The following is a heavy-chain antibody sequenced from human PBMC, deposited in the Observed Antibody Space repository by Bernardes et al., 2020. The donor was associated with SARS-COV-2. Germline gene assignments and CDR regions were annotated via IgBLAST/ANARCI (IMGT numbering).Heavy chain of an antibody. J-gene: IGHJ4*02. CDR3: AIPGGD. Sequence: GRSLTLSWASSRFPCSSYAMCMVRKSPVKGLDWVSTISGSGSRTYYADSVKGRFTISRDNSKNTLILQMNSLRVDDTATYYCAIPGGDWGQGTLVTVSS. CDR2: ISGSGSRT. V-gene: IGHV3-23*01. CDR1: RFPCSSYA. D-gene: IGHD3-16*01.